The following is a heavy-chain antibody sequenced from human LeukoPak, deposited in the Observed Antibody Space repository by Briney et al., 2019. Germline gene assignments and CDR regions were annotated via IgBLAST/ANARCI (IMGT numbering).Heavy chain of an antibody. CDR1: GGTFSSYA. D-gene: IGHD3-22*01. Sequence: SVKVSCKASGGTFSSYAISWVRQAPGQGLEWMGRIIPIFGTANHAQKFQGRVTITTDESTSTAYMELSSLRSEDTAVYYCARGYDSSGYHWFDPWGQGTLVTVSS. J-gene: IGHJ5*02. CDR3: ARGYDSSGYHWFDP. V-gene: IGHV1-69*05. CDR2: IIPIFGTA.